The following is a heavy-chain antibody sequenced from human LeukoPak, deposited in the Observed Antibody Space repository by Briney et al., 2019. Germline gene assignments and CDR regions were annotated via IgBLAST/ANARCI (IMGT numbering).Heavy chain of an antibody. D-gene: IGHD3-16*01. V-gene: IGHV3-23*01. J-gene: IGHJ1*01. CDR2: ISGSGGST. Sequence: PGGSLRLSCAASGFTFSNSAMSWVRQAPGKGLEWVSAISGSGGSTYYADSVKGRFTISRDNFKNTVSLQLNSLRAEDTAMYYCAKDDDWGRFNHWGQGTLVTVSS. CDR1: GFTFSNSA. CDR3: AKDDDWGRFNH.